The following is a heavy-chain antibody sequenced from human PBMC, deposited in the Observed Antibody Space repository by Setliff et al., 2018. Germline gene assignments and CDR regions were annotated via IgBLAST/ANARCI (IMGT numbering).Heavy chain of an antibody. CDR2: KRNDGSNT. CDR1: GFTFRNYG. D-gene: IGHD3-10*01. CDR3: ARDGVLYGMDV. Sequence: PGGSLRLSCAASGFTFRNYGMHWVRQAPGKGLEWVTFKRNDGSNTYYADSVKGRFTISRDNSKNTLYLQMNSLRAEDTAVYYCARDGVLYGMDVWGQGTTVTVSS. J-gene: IGHJ6*02. V-gene: IGHV3-30*02.